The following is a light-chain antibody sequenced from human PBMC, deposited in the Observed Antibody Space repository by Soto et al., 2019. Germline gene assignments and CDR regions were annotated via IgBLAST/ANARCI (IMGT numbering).Light chain of an antibody. Sequence: QSALTQSPSVSGSPGQSVTISCTGASSDVGSYGRVSWYQQTPGTAPKLIIYEVYNRPSGVPDRFSGSKSGNTASLTISGLQAEDEADYYCSSYTSSTPLLFGGGTKVTVL. CDR2: EVY. CDR1: SSDVGSYGR. J-gene: IGLJ2*01. V-gene: IGLV2-18*02. CDR3: SSYTSSTPLL.